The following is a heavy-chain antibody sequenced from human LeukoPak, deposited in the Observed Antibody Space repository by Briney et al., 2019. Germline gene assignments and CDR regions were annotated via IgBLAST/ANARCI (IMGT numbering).Heavy chain of an antibody. Sequence: ASVKVSCKASGGTFSSYAISWVRQAPGQGLEWMGGIIPIFGTANYAQKFQGRVTITADESTSTAYMELSRLRSEDTAVYYCARSPRRDVSFEYWGQGTLVTVSS. J-gene: IGHJ4*02. D-gene: IGHD5-24*01. CDR2: IIPIFGTA. CDR3: ARSPRRDVSFEY. CDR1: GGTFSSYA. V-gene: IGHV1-69*13.